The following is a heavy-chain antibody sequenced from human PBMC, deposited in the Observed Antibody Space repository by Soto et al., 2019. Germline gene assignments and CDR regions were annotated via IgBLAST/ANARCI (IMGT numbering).Heavy chain of an antibody. CDR1: GGTFSSYA. D-gene: IGHD3-16*01. CDR3: ASSVYDSNPNWFDP. Sequence: QVQLVQSGAEVKKPGSSVKVSCKASGGTFSSYAISWVRQAPGQGLEWMGGIIPIFGTANYAQKFQGRVTITADESTRTAYMELSSLRSEDTAVYYWASSVYDSNPNWFDPWGQGTLVTVSS. V-gene: IGHV1-69*01. CDR2: IIPIFGTA. J-gene: IGHJ5*02.